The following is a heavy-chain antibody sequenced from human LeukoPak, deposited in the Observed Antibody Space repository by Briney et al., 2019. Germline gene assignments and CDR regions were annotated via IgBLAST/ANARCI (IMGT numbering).Heavy chain of an antibody. Sequence: GGSLRLSCAASGFTFSDYYMSWIRQAPGKGLEWVSYISSSGSTIYYADSVKGRFTISRDNAKNSLYLRMNSLRAEDTAVYYCASTAIAARPGYYYYGMDVWGQGTTVTVSS. CDR1: GFTFSDYY. J-gene: IGHJ6*02. D-gene: IGHD6-6*01. V-gene: IGHV3-11*01. CDR2: ISSSGSTI. CDR3: ASTAIAARPGYYYYGMDV.